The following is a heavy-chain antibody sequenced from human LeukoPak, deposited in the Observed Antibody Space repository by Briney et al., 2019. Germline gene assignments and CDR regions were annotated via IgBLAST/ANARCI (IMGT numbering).Heavy chain of an antibody. J-gene: IGHJ5*02. V-gene: IGHV4-34*01. D-gene: IGHD6-13*01. CDR1: GGSFSGYY. CDR2: INHSGST. Sequence: SETLSLTCAVYGGSFSGYYWSWIRQPPGKGLEWIGEINHSGSTNYNPSLKSRVTISVDTSKNQFSLKLSSVTAADTAVYYCARHRMTPNSSSWYRPKYNWFDPWGQGTLVTVSS. CDR3: ARHRMTPNSSSWYRPKYNWFDP.